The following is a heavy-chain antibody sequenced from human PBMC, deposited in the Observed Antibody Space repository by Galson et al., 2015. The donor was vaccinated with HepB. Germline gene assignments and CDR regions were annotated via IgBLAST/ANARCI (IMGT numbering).Heavy chain of an antibody. CDR2: ITPLFGTA. D-gene: IGHD6-13*01. V-gene: IGHV1-69*13. J-gene: IGHJ4*02. CDR3: AREGIASAAHTVDY. Sequence: SVKVSCKASGDTFSRYTISWVRQAPGQGLEWMGGITPLFGTAKYAQRFQGRVTITADESTNTVYMDLSGLRSEDTAVYYCAREGIASAAHTVDYWVQGTLFTVSS. CDR1: GDTFSRYT.